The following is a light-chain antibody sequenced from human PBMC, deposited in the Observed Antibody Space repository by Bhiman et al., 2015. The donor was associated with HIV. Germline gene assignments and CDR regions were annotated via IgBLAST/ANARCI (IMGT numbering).Light chain of an antibody. CDR1: KLGEQY. V-gene: IGLV3-25*02. J-gene: IGLJ2*01. CDR3: HSRDSSGSHVL. Sequence: YELTQPPSVSVYPGQTASIPCSGDKLGEQYVCWYQQKPGQAPVLVIYKDFERPSGIPERFSGSSSGTTVTLTITGSRAEDEADYYCHSRDSSGSHVLFGGGTKLTVL. CDR2: KDF.